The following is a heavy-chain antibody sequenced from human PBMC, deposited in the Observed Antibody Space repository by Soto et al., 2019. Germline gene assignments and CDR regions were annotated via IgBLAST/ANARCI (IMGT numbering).Heavy chain of an antibody. V-gene: IGHV3-74*01. Sequence: EVQLVESGGGSVQPGGSLGLSCAASGFTFRSYFIAWVRQAPGKGLVLVSQVTGDGSTTNYADSVRGRFTISRDNAKNTLYLQMNSLRDEDTAIYYCARENWYSMDVWGQGTTVTVSS. CDR2: VTGDGSTT. D-gene: IGHD1-20*01. CDR1: GFTFRSYF. CDR3: ARENWYSMDV. J-gene: IGHJ6*02.